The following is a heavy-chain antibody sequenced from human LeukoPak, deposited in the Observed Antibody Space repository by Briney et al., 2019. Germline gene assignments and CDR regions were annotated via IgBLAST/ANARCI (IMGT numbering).Heavy chain of an antibody. V-gene: IGHV3-20*04. CDR3: ARVEYSSGWLDY. Sequence: PGGSLRLSCAASGFNIDDYGMSWVRQAPGKGLEWVSGINWNGGSTGYADSVKGRFTISRDNAKNSLYLQMNSLRAEDTALYYCARVEYSSGWLDYWDQGTLVTVSS. D-gene: IGHD6-19*01. J-gene: IGHJ4*02. CDR1: GFNIDDYG. CDR2: INWNGGST.